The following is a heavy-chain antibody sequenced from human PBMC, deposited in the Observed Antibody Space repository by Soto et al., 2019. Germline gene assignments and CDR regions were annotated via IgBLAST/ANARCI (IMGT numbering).Heavy chain of an antibody. D-gene: IGHD2-21*02. V-gene: IGHV4-30-4*01. Sequence: SETLSLTCSVSGASVRSTDYYWSWIRQAPGKGLEWIGYVYYTGSTYYNPSLMSRLTISVDTSKNQFSLKLTSVTAAETAVYYCVRTAREGAVAPHWFDRWGQGTQVTVSS. CDR3: VRTAREGAVAPHWFDR. CDR2: VYYTGST. CDR1: GASVRSTDYY. J-gene: IGHJ5*02.